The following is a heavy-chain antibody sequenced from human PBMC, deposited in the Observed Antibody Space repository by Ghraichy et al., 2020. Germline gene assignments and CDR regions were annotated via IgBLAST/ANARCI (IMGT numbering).Heavy chain of an antibody. CDR2: ISDSGGSA. CDR1: GFTFKNYA. J-gene: IGHJ4*02. D-gene: IGHD2-15*01. V-gene: IGHV3-23*01. Sequence: GGSLRLSCSASGFTFKNYAMSWVRLTPGKGLEWVSGISDSGGSAYYADSVKGRFTISRDNSKNTVDMQMNSLRADDAAIYYCAKGGLRYCSGGTCYPFDSWDQGTLVTVSS. CDR3: AKGGLRYCSGGTCYPFDS.